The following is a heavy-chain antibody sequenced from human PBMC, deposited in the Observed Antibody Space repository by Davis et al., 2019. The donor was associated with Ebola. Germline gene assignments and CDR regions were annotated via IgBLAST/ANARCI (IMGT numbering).Heavy chain of an antibody. D-gene: IGHD2-15*01. CDR3: ARGSRRYCSGGSCYSRAQINWFDP. Sequence: MPSETLSLTCTVSGGSISSGGYYWSWIRQHPGKGLEWIGYIYYSGSTYYNPSLKSRVTISVDTSKNQFSLKLSSVTAADTAVYYCARGSRRYCSGGSCYSRAQINWFDPWGQGTLVTVSS. J-gene: IGHJ5*02. CDR2: IYYSGST. CDR1: GGSISSGGYY. V-gene: IGHV4-31*03.